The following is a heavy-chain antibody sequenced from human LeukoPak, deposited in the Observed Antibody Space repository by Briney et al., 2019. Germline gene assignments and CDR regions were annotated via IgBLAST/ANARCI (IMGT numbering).Heavy chain of an antibody. J-gene: IGHJ1*01. CDR3: ASEFGYCSGGSCYSDPTEYFQH. Sequence: ASVKVSCKASGYTFTGYYMHWVRQAPGQGLDWMGWINPNSGGTNYSQKFQGRVTMTRDTSISTAYMELSRLRSDDTGVYYCASEFGYCSGGSCYSDPTEYFQHWGQGTLVTVSS. CDR2: INPNSGGT. CDR1: GYTFTGYY. D-gene: IGHD2-15*01. V-gene: IGHV1-2*02.